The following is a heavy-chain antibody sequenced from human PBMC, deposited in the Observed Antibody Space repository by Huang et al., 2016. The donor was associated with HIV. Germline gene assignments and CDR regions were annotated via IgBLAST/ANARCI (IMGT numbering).Heavy chain of an antibody. V-gene: IGHV4-34*01. CDR2: ITQSGST. Sequence: QVQLHQWGAGLLKPSETLSLICAVYGGSFSGYYWSWIRQPPGKGLEWIGEITQSGSTNSNPSLKSRVTISEETSKNQFSLKLSSVTAADTAVYYCARAPHYGSGSYYYWGQGTLVTVSS. D-gene: IGHD3-10*01. CDR3: ARAPHYGSGSYYY. CDR1: GGSFSGYY. J-gene: IGHJ4*02.